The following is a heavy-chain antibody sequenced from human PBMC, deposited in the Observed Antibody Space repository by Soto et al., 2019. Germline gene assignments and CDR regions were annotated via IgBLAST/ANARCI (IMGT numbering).Heavy chain of an antibody. CDR1: SGSISSSNW. V-gene: IGHV4-4*02. CDR3: ARATHSSGWSGPVFDI. Sequence: PSETLSLTCAVSSGSISSSNWWSWVRQPPGKGLEWIGEIYHSGSTNYNPSLKSRVTISVDKSKNQFSLKLSSVTAADTAVYYCARATHSSGWSGPVFDIGGKGTMVTVPS. CDR2: IYHSGST. J-gene: IGHJ3*02. D-gene: IGHD6-19*01.